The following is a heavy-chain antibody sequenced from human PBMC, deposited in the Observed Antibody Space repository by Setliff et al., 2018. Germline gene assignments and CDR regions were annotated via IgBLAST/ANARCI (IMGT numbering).Heavy chain of an antibody. V-gene: IGHV4-61*02. J-gene: IGHJ4*02. Sequence: SATLSLTCTVSGGSISSGSYYWSWIRQPAGKGLEWIGRIYTSGSTNYNPSLKSRVTISVDTSKNQFSLKLSSVTAADTAVYYCARVQLWSPYYFDYWGQGTLVTV. CDR2: IYTSGST. D-gene: IGHD5-18*01. CDR3: ARVQLWSPYYFDY. CDR1: GGSISSGSYY.